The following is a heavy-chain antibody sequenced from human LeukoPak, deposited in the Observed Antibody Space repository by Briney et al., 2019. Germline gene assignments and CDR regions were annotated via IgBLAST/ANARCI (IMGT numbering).Heavy chain of an antibody. CDR2: IYSGGST. CDR1: GFTVSNNY. Sequence: GGSLRLSCAASGFTVSNNYMSWVRQAPGRGLEWVSVIYSGGSTYYADSVKGRFTVSRDNSKNTLYLQMNSLRAEDTAVYYCARDCGGDCYYGYWGQEPLVPVSS. J-gene: IGHJ4*02. V-gene: IGHV3-66*01. D-gene: IGHD2-21*02. CDR3: ARDCGGDCYYGY.